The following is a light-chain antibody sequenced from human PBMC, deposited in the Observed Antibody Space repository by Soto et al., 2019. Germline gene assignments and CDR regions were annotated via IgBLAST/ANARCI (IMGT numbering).Light chain of an antibody. CDR3: SSYTSSSTWE. Sequence: QSALTQPASVSGSPGQSITISCTGTSSDVGAYNYVSWYQQHPGKAPKLMIYEVRNRPSGVSDRFSGSRSGNTASLTISGLQAEDESDYYCSSYTSSSTWEFGGGTKLTVL. CDR2: EVR. J-gene: IGLJ3*02. CDR1: SSDVGAYNY. V-gene: IGLV2-14*01.